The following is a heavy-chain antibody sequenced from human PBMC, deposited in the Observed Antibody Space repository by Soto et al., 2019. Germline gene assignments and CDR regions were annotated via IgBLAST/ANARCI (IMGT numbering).Heavy chain of an antibody. CDR2: ISAYNGNT. J-gene: IGHJ3*02. Sequence: GASVKVSCKASGYTFTSYGLSWVRQAPGQGLEWMGWISAYNGNTNYAQKLQGRVTMTTDTSTSTAYMELRSLRSDDTAVYYCASAGGPRQGDAFDIWGQGTMVTVSS. D-gene: IGHD3-10*01. CDR1: GYTFTSYG. CDR3: ASAGGPRQGDAFDI. V-gene: IGHV1-18*01.